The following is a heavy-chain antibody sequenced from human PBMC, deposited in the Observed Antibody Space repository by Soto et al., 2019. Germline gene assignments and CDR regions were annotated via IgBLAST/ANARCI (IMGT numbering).Heavy chain of an antibody. Sequence: EVQLLESGGGLVQPGGSLRLSCAASGFTFSSYAMNWVRQAPGKGLEWVSIISGSGDSTYYADSVKGRFTISRDNTKNTLYLQMYSLRAEDTAVYYCANKFFSGSGSYRDWFDPWGQGTLVTVSS. J-gene: IGHJ5*02. D-gene: IGHD3-10*01. CDR3: ANKFFSGSGSYRDWFDP. CDR2: ISGSGDST. V-gene: IGHV3-23*01. CDR1: GFTFSSYA.